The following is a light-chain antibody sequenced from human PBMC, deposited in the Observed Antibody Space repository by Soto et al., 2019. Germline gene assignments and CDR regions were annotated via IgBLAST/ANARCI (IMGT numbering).Light chain of an antibody. J-gene: IGKJ4*01. CDR1: QSISSY. Sequence: DIQMTQSPSSLSASVGDRVTITCRASQSISSYLNWYQQKPGKAPKLLIYAASILQSGVPSRFSGSGSGTEFTLTISSLQPEDFATYYCQQSYSTHLTFGGGTKVEIK. V-gene: IGKV1-39*01. CDR2: AAS. CDR3: QQSYSTHLT.